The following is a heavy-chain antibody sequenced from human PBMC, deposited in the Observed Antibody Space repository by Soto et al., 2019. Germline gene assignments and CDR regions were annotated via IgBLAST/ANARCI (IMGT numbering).Heavy chain of an antibody. CDR1: VFTFTKYV. J-gene: IGHJ4*02. Sequence: GRLLRLSCGDSVFTFTKYVLSWFRQAPLNVMEWVSSISAGGDATYYSDSVNGRFTISRDNSKNTLFLQMNSLRAEDTAVYYCAKDRGGRTFLEWLLVDFDYWGQGTLLTVSS. D-gene: IGHD3-3*02. CDR3: AKDRGGRTFLEWLLVDFDY. CDR2: ISAGGDAT. V-gene: IGHV3-23*01.